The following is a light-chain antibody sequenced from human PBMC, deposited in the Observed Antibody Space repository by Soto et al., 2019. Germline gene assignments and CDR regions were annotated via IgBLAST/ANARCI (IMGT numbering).Light chain of an antibody. CDR3: QVWDTNSGAV. Sequence: SYELTQPPSVSVAPGQTAIITCGGDNLQTKNVHWYKQRPGQAPVLVMYDDKKRPSGIPERFSGSSSGNLATLTLIRVESRDEADYYCQVWDTNSGAVFGGGTKLTVL. CDR2: DDK. J-gene: IGLJ2*01. V-gene: IGLV3-21*02. CDR1: NLQTKN.